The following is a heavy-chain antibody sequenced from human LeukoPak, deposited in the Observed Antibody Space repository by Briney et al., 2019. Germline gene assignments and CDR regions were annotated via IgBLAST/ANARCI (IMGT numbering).Heavy chain of an antibody. CDR1: GYTFTSYA. J-gene: IGHJ6*02. Sequence: ASVKASCKASGYTFTSYAMHWVRQAPGQRLEWMGWINAGNGNTKYSQKFQGRVTITRDTSASTAYMELSSLRSEDTAVYYCARGHRYAKEGDVWGQGTTVTVSS. CDR2: INAGNGNT. D-gene: IGHD3-16*02. CDR3: ARGHRYAKEGDV. V-gene: IGHV1-3*01.